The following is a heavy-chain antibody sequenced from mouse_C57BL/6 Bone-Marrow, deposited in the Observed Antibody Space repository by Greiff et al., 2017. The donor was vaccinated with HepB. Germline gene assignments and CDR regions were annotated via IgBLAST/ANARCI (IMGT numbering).Heavy chain of an antibody. CDR1: GYTFTSYG. Sequence: QVQLKESGAELARPGASVKLSCKASGYTFTSYGISWVKQRTGQGLEWIGEIYPRSGNTYYNEKFKGKATLTADKSSSTAYMQLSSLTSEDSAVYYCARSPPSYDYDLYFDVWGTGTTVTVSS. D-gene: IGHD2-4*01. CDR3: ARSPPSYDYDLYFDV. J-gene: IGHJ1*03. CDR2: IYPRSGNT. V-gene: IGHV1-81*01.